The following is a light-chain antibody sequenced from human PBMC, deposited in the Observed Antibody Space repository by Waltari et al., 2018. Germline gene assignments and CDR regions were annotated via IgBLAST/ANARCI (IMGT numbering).Light chain of an antibody. V-gene: IGKV3-20*01. CDR2: ATS. Sequence: EIVLTQSPGTLSLSPGERATLSCRVSQSVSSTYLAWYQQKAGQAHRLLIYATSSRATGILDRFSGSVSGTDFTLTISRLEPEDFSVYDCQQYVSSPVTFGGGTKVEIK. CDR3: QQYVSSPVT. J-gene: IGKJ4*02. CDR1: QSVSSTY.